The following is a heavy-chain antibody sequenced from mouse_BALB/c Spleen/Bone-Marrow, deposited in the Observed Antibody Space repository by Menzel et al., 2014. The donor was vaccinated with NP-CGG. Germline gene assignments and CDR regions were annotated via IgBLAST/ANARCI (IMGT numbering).Heavy chain of an antibody. J-gene: IGHJ2*01. CDR1: GFTFSSFG. D-gene: IGHD2-14*01. V-gene: IGHV5-17*02. CDR2: ISSGSSTI. Sequence: LQQSGGGLVQPGGSRKLSCAASGFTFSSFGMHWVRQAPEKGLEWVAYISSGSSTIYYADTVKGRFTISRDNPKNTLFLQMTSLRSEDTAMYYCARDVPLYDVGYFDYWGQGTTLTVSS. CDR3: ARDVPLYDVGYFDY.